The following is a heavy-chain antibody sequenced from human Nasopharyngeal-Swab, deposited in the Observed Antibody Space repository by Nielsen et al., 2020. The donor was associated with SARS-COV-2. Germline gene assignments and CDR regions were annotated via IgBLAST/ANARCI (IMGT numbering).Heavy chain of an antibody. CDR3: ASKTSYDYVWGTDY. J-gene: IGHJ4*02. D-gene: IGHD3-16*01. CDR2: ISSSSSYI. V-gene: IGHV3-21*01. Sequence: WIRQPPGKGLEWVSSISSSSSYIYYADSVKGRFTISRDNAKNSLYLQMNSLRAEGTAMYYCASKTSYDYVWGTDYWGQGTLVTVSS.